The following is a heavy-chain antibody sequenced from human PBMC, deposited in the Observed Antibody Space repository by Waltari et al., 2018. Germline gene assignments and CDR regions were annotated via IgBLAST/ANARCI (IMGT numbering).Heavy chain of an antibody. V-gene: IGHV1-69*08. D-gene: IGHD3-22*01. CDR2: IIPIFGTA. Sequence: QVQLVQSGAEVTKPGSSVKVSCKASGGTFSSYAISWVRQAPGQGLEWLGRIIPIFGTANYAQKFQGRVTITADKSTSTAYMELSSLRSEDTAVYYCASTDYYDSSGYYDYWGQGTLVTVSS. CDR1: GGTFSSYA. J-gene: IGHJ4*02. CDR3: ASTDYYDSSGYYDY.